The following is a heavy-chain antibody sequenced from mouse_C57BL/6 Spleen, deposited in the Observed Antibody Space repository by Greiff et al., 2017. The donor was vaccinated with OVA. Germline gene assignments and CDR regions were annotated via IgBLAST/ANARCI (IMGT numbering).Heavy chain of an antibody. CDR3: ARYDYDTWFAY. D-gene: IGHD2-4*01. J-gene: IGHJ3*01. CDR1: GYTFTSYW. V-gene: IGHV1-53*01. Sequence: QVHVKQPGTELVKPGASVKLSCKASGYTFTSYWMRWVKQRPGQGLEWIGNINPSNGGTNYNEKFKSKATLTVDKSSSTAYMQLSSLTSEDSAVYYCARYDYDTWFAYWGQGTLVTVSA. CDR2: INPSNGGT.